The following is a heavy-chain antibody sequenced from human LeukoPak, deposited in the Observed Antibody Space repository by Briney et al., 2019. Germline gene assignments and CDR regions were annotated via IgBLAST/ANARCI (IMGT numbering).Heavy chain of an antibody. V-gene: IGHV3-23*01. D-gene: IGHD3-9*01. Sequence: PGGSLRLSCAASGFTFSTYAMTWVRQAPGRGLEWVSTIRGSGGSTYYADSVKGRFTISRDNAKNSLYLQMNSLRAEDTALYYCARGLTYGIDYWGQGILVTVSS. CDR3: ARGLTYGIDY. CDR2: IRGSGGST. J-gene: IGHJ4*02. CDR1: GFTFSTYA.